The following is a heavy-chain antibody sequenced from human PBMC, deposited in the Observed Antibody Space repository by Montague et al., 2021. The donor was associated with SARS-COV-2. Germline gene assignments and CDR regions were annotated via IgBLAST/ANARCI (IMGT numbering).Heavy chain of an antibody. V-gene: IGHV4-59*01. D-gene: IGHD1-1*01. CDR2: AHYTGST. Sequence: SETLSLTCEVSGGSISSYYWSWIRQSPGKGLEWIGYAHYTGSTKYNPSLKTRVTLTLDTPKNHFSLKLSSVTAADTAVYYCARAQNTCFIANCVNYFEVWGLGALVTVSS. CDR3: ARAQNTCFIANCVNYFEV. CDR1: GGSISSYY. J-gene: IGHJ4*02.